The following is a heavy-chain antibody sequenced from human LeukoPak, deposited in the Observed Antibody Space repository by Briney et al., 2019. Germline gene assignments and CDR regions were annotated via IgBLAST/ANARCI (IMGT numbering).Heavy chain of an antibody. CDR2: VRVKGYGATT. V-gene: IGHV3-49*04. CDR1: GFTFGDYA. CDR3: TRGGYGGGSFDY. Sequence: GGSLRLSCTASGFTFGDYAMSWVRQAPGKGLEWVGFVRVKGYGATTEYAVSVKGRFTISRDDSKSIAYLQMNSLKTDDTGVYYCTRGGYGGGSFDYWGQGTLVTVSS. D-gene: IGHD4-23*01. J-gene: IGHJ4*02.